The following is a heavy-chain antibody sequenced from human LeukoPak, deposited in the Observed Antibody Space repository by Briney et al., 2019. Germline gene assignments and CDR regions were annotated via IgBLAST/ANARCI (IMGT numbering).Heavy chain of an antibody. CDR3: ARGYYGEPVLL. V-gene: IGHV4-39*02. D-gene: IGHD4-17*01. Sequence: SETLSLTCAVSGGSISSEDHFRGWIRQPPGKGLEWIGTISYRGTTYYNPSLKSRVTISQDMSKNHLSLRLTSVTAADTAVYYCARGYYGEPVLLWGQGTLVTVSS. CDR1: GGSISSEDHF. J-gene: IGHJ1*01. CDR2: ISYRGTT.